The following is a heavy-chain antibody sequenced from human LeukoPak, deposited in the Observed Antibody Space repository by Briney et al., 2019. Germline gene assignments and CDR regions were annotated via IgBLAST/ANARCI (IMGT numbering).Heavy chain of an antibody. V-gene: IGHV3-11*01. CDR1: GFTFSDYY. J-gene: IGHJ4*02. D-gene: IGHD6-6*01. Sequence: PGGSLRLSCAASGFTFSDYYMSWIRQAPGKGLEWVSYNSSSGSTIYYADSVKGRFTISRDNAKNSLYLQMNSLRAEDTAVYYCARQTAEAARPVDYWGQGTLVTVSS. CDR3: ARQTAEAARPVDY. CDR2: NSSSGSTI.